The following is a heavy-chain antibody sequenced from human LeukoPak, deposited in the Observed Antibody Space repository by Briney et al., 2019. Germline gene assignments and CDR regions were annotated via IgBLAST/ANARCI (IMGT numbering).Heavy chain of an antibody. J-gene: IGHJ5*02. CDR3: ARESYGSSHNWFDP. V-gene: IGHV3-74*01. CDR2: ISSDGSST. CDR1: GFTFSSYW. Sequence: GGSLRLSCAASGFTFSSYWMHWVRQAPGKGLVWVSRISSDGSSTRNADSVKGRFTISRDNAKNTLYLQMNSLRAEDTAVYYCARESYGSSHNWFDPWGQGTLVTVSS. D-gene: IGHD3-10*01.